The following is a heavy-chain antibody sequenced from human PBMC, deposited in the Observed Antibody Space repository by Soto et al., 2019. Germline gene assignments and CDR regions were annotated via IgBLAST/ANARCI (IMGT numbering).Heavy chain of an antibody. D-gene: IGHD6-19*01. V-gene: IGHV1-2*02. Sequence: ASVKVSCKASGYIFTAYYMHWVRQAPGQGPEWMGWINPNSGGTSYAPKFQGRVTMTRDTSSSTVYMELRRLRSDDTALYYCARDVAGDDYFDYWGQGTLVTVSS. J-gene: IGHJ4*02. CDR3: ARDVAGDDYFDY. CDR1: GYIFTAYY. CDR2: INPNSGGT.